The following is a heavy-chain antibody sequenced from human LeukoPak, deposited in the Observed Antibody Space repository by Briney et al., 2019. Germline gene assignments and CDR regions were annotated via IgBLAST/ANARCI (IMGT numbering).Heavy chain of an antibody. CDR3: ARGCVHCSYTSRGGDSFNV. D-gene: IGHD2-2*01. J-gene: IGHJ3*01. Sequence: ASVKVSCKASGYSFDAYGISWVRQAPGQGLEWLGWISTYNGDTNYAQNLQGRVSMTTDTSTSTVFMELRSLRSDDTAAYYCARGCVHCSYTSRGGDSFNVWGQGTKVTVSS. CDR2: ISTYNGDT. CDR1: GYSFDAYG. V-gene: IGHV1-18*01.